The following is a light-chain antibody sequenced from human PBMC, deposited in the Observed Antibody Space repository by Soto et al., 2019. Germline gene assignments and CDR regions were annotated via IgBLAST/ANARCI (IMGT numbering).Light chain of an antibody. J-gene: IGLJ2*01. Sequence: QSALTQPASVSGSPGQSITISCTGTSSDVGGYNYVYWYQQHPGKAPKLMIYDVSNRPSGVSNRVSGSKSGNTASLTISGLQAEDEAEYYCSSYTSSSTLVVFGGGTKLTVL. CDR2: DVS. CDR1: SSDVGGYNY. V-gene: IGLV2-14*01. CDR3: SSYTSSSTLVV.